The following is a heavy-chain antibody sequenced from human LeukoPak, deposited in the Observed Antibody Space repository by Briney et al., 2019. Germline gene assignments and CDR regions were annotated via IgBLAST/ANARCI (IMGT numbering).Heavy chain of an antibody. Sequence: ASVKVSCKASGYTFTGYYMHWVRQAPGQGLEWMGWINPNSGGTNYAQKFQGRVTMTRDTSISTAYMELSRLRSDDTAVYYCARVAWNSEESYYFDYWGQGTLVTVSS. CDR2: INPNSGGT. D-gene: IGHD1/OR15-1a*01. CDR3: ARVAWNSEESYYFDY. V-gene: IGHV1-2*02. CDR1: GYTFTGYY. J-gene: IGHJ4*02.